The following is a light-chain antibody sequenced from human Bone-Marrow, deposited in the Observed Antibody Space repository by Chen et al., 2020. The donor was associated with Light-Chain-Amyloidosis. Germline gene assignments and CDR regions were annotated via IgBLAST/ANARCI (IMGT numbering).Light chain of an antibody. Sequence: QSALTQPASVSGSPGQSITISCTGTSGDVGGDNHVSWYQQHPDKAPKLMIYEVTNRPSWVPDRFSVSKSDNPASLTISVLQTEDEADYFCSSYTIPNTLVFGSGTSVTVL. CDR3: SSYTIPNTLV. CDR1: SGDVGGDNH. J-gene: IGLJ1*01. V-gene: IGLV2-14*01. CDR2: EVT.